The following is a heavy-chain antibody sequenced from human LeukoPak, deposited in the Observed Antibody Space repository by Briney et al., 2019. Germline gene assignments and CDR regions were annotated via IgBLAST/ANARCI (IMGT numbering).Heavy chain of an antibody. CDR1: GYTFTGYY. D-gene: IGHD4-17*01. CDR2: INPNSGGT. Sequence: ASVKVSCKASGYTFTGYYMHWVRQAPGQGLEWMGWINPNSGGTNYAQKFQGWVTMTRDTSISTAYMELSRLRSDDTAVYYCARGDAVTTSWVGMDVWGQGTTVTVSS. J-gene: IGHJ6*02. CDR3: ARGDAVTTSWVGMDV. V-gene: IGHV1-2*04.